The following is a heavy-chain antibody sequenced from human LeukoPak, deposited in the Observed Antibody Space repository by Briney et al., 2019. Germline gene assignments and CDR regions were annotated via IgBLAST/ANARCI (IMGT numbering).Heavy chain of an antibody. J-gene: IGHJ4*02. CDR2: FTTGANYT. D-gene: IGHD6-13*01. Sequence: GGSLRLSCAASGFTVSSSYMSWVRQAPGKGLEWVSVFTTGANYTYYADSVKGRFTMTRDNSKNTIFLQLNNVRADDTAVYFCAKAQGAWYYFDSWGQGTLVTVPS. CDR1: GFTVSSSY. CDR3: AKAQGAWYYFDS. V-gene: IGHV3-23*03.